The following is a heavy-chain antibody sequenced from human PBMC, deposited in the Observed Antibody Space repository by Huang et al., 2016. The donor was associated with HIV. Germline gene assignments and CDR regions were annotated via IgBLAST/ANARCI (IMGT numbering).Heavy chain of an antibody. CDR1: GYTFSDSY. J-gene: IGHJ4*02. Sequence: QVQLVQSGAEVKKPGASVKVSCKASGYTFSDSYLHWVRQAPGQGPEWMGVINPRNGDTKYPEDAQGRVTMTRDTPSSTAYMELRRLRSDDTAVYYCARGNYYGSAGYYFDYWGQGTHVTVSS. CDR3: ARGNYYGSAGYYFDY. D-gene: IGHD3-22*01. CDR2: INPRNGDT. V-gene: IGHV1-2*02.